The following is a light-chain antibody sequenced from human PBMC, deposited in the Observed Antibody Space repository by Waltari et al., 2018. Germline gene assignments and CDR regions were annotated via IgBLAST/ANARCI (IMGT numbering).Light chain of an antibody. V-gene: IGKV3-11*01. CDR3: LQRSLWPWT. Sequence: IVLTQSPATLSLSPGERATLSCRPSPTVSTYLAWFQQKPGQAPRLLIYDASNRAPGIPARFSGSGSGTDFSLTISSLEPEDFAVYYCLQRSLWPWTFGQGTKVAVK. CDR2: DAS. J-gene: IGKJ1*01. CDR1: PTVSTY.